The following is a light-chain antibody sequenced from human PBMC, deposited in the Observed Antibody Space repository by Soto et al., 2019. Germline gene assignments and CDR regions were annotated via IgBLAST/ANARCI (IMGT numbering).Light chain of an antibody. CDR2: EVS. J-gene: IGLJ2*01. Sequence: QSALTQPPSASGSPGQSVTISCTGTSSDVGGYNYVSWYQQHPGKAPKLMIYEVSKRPSGVPDRFSGSKSGNTASLTDSGLQAEDEADYYCSSYAGSNNHVVFGGGTKVTVL. V-gene: IGLV2-8*01. CDR1: SSDVGGYNY. CDR3: SSYAGSNNHVV.